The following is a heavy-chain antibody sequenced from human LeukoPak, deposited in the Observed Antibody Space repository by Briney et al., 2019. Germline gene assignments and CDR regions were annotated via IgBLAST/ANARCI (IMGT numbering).Heavy chain of an antibody. CDR1: GFTVSSNH. J-gene: IGHJ4*02. CDR3: VRDAY. Sequence: GGSLRLSCAASGFTVSSNHMSWVRQAPGKGLEWVSVIYSGDSIYYADSVKGRFTISRDNSKNTLYLQMNSLRDEDTAVYYCVRDAYWGQGTLVTVSS. CDR2: IYSGDSI. V-gene: IGHV3-66*01.